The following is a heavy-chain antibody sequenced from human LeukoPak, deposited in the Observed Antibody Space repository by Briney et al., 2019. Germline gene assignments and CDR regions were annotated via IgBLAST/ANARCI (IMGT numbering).Heavy chain of an antibody. D-gene: IGHD2-15*01. CDR3: ARVSDPIVVVAAPYYFDY. CDR1: GGSISSSNW. CDR2: IYHSGST. V-gene: IGHV4-4*02. J-gene: IGHJ4*02. Sequence: SETLSLTCAVFGGSISSSNWWSWVRQPPGKGLEWIGEIYHSGSTNYNPSLKSRVTISVDKSKNQFSLELSSVTAADTAVYYCARVSDPIVVVAAPYYFDYWGQGTLVTVSS.